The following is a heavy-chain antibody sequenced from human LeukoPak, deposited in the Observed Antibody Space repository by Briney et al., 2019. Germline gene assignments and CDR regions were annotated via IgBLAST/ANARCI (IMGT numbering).Heavy chain of an antibody. D-gene: IGHD2-15*01. Sequence: GGSLGLSCAASGFTFSNAWMSWVRQAPGKGLEWVGRIKSKTDGGTTDYAAPVKGRFTISRDDSKNTLYLQMNSLKTEDTAVYYCTTSFAVVAATTAEYFQHWGQGTLVTVSS. CDR3: TTSFAVVAATTAEYFQH. J-gene: IGHJ1*01. CDR2: IKSKTDGGTT. V-gene: IGHV3-15*01. CDR1: GFTFSNAW.